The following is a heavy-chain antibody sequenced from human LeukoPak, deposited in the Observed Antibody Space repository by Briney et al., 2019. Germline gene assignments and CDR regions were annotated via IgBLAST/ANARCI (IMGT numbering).Heavy chain of an antibody. Sequence: ASVKVSCKASGYTFTGYYMHWVRQAPGQGLEWMGWINPNSGGTNYAQKFQGRVTMTRDTSISTAYMELSSLRSEDTAVYYCARSTPQLIVGATRNAFDIWGQGTMVTVSS. D-gene: IGHD1-26*01. V-gene: IGHV1-2*02. CDR3: ARSTPQLIVGATRNAFDI. J-gene: IGHJ3*02. CDR2: INPNSGGT. CDR1: GYTFTGYY.